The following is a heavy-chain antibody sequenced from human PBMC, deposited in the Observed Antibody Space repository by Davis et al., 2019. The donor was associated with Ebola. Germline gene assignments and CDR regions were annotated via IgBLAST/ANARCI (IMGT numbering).Heavy chain of an antibody. V-gene: IGHV1-18*04. CDR1: GYTFTSYG. Sequence: ASVKVSCKASGYTFTSYGISWVRQAPGQGLEWMGWISAYNGNTNYAQKFQGRVTITADKSTSTAYMELSSLRSEDTAVYYCARSITMMGGGYYGMDVWGQGTTVTVSS. CDR3: ARSITMMGGGYYGMDV. D-gene: IGHD3-22*01. CDR2: ISAYNGNT. J-gene: IGHJ6*02.